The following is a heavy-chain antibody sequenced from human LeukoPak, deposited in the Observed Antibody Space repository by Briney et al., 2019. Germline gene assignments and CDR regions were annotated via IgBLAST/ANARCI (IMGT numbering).Heavy chain of an antibody. Sequence: VASVKVSCKASGYTFTSYYIHWVRPAPGQGLAWMGIINTSGGSTSYAQKFQGRATMTRDTSTSTVYMELSSLRSENTGVYYCGGGVTISGASDAFDIWGQGTMVTVSS. V-gene: IGHV1-46*01. CDR3: GGGVTISGASDAFDI. CDR2: INTSGGST. D-gene: IGHD3-3*01. J-gene: IGHJ3*02. CDR1: GYTFTSYY.